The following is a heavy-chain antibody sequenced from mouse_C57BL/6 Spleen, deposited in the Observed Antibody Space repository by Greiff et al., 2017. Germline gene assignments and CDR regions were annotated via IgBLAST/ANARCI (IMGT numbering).Heavy chain of an antibody. CDR2: ISYSGST. CDR3: ARGGYDEGDWYFDV. V-gene: IGHV3-8*01. Sequence: EVNVVESGPGLAKPSQTLSLTCSVTGYSITSDYWNWIRKFPGNKLEYMGYISYSGSTYYNPSLKSRISITRDTSKNQYYLQLNSVTTEDTATDYCARGGYDEGDWYFDVWGTGTTVTVSS. J-gene: IGHJ1*03. CDR1: GYSITSDY. D-gene: IGHD2-2*01.